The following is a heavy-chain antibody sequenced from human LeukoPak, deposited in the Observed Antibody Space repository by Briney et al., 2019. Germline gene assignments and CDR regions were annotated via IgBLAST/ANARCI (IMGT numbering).Heavy chain of an antibody. D-gene: IGHD3-3*01. V-gene: IGHV1-18*01. Sequence: GASVKVSCKASGYPFSTYGLSWVRQAPGQGLEWMGQISGNDGDTNYAQKFQGRVTMTTDTATSTAYMELTSLRSDDTAVYYCARDVPDFWSGFDYWGQGTPVTVSP. J-gene: IGHJ4*02. CDR2: ISGNDGDT. CDR1: GYPFSTYG. CDR3: ARDVPDFWSGFDY.